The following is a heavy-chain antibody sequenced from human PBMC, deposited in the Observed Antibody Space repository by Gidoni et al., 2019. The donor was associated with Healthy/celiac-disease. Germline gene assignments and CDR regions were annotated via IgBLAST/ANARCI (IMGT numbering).Heavy chain of an antibody. J-gene: IGHJ6*02. CDR3: ARDKVDCSSTSCYWKYYYYYYGMDV. CDR2: ISSSGSTI. D-gene: IGHD2-2*01. CDR1: GFTFSDYY. Sequence: QVQLVESGGGLVKPGGSLRLSCAAFGFTFSDYYMSWLRQAPGKGLEWVSYISSSGSTIYYADSVKGRFTISRDNAKNSLYQQMNSLRAEDTAVYYCARDKVDCSSTSCYWKYYYYYYGMDVWGQGTTVTVSS. V-gene: IGHV3-11*01.